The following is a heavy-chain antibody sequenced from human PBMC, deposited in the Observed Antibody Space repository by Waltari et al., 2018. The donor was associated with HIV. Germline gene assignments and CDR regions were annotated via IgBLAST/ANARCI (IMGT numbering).Heavy chain of an antibody. CDR3: AKGDYGGNSVFDY. V-gene: IGHV3-9*01. CDR1: GFTFDDYA. J-gene: IGHJ4*02. Sequence: EVQLVESGGALVQPGRSLRLSCAASGFTFDDYAMHWVRPAPGKGLEWVSGISWNSGRIGYADSVKGRFTISRDNAKNSLYLQMNSLRAEDTALYYCAKGDYGGNSVFDYWGQGTLVTVSS. D-gene: IGHD4-17*01. CDR2: ISWNSGRI.